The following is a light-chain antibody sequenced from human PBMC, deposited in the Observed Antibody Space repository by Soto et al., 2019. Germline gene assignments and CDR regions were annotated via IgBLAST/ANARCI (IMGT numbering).Light chain of an antibody. CDR2: DAS. CDR3: QQRGNWPPIT. V-gene: IGKV3-11*01. Sequence: TVLTQSPATLSLSPGERATLSCRASQSVSRFLAWYQQKPGQAPRLLIYDASNRATGIPARFSGSGSGTDFTLTISSLEPEDFAVYYCQQRGNWPPITFGQGTRLDIK. J-gene: IGKJ5*01. CDR1: QSVSRF.